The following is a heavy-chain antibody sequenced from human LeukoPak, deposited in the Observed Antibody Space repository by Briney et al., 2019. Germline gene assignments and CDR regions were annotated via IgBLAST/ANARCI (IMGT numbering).Heavy chain of an antibody. Sequence: SETLSLTCAVYGGSFSGYYCSWIRQPPGKGLEWIGEINHSGSTNYNPSLKSRVTISVDTSKNQFSLKLSSVTAADTAVYYCARVKYQLRILGWFDPWGQGTMVTVSS. J-gene: IGHJ5*02. D-gene: IGHD2-2*01. CDR3: ARVKYQLRILGWFDP. CDR1: GGSFSGYY. CDR2: INHSGST. V-gene: IGHV4-34*01.